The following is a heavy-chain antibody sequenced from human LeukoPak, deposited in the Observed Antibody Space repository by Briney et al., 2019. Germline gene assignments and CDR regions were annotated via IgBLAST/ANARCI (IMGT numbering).Heavy chain of an antibody. CDR3: ARLYDDFWSGYYYYFDY. Sequence: SETLSLTCAVYGGSFSGYYWSWIRQPPGKGLEWIGEINHSGSTNYNPSLKSRVTISVDTSKNQFSLKLSSVTAADTAVYYCARLYDDFWSGYYYYFDYWGQGTLVTVSS. V-gene: IGHV4-34*01. CDR2: INHSGST. CDR1: GGSFSGYY. D-gene: IGHD3-3*01. J-gene: IGHJ4*02.